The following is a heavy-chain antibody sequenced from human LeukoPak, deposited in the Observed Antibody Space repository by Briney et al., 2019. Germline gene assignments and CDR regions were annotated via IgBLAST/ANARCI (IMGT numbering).Heavy chain of an antibody. V-gene: IGHV3-30-3*01. J-gene: IGHJ4*02. D-gene: IGHD3-22*01. Sequence: GGSLRLSCAASGLTFSSCAMHWVRQAPGKGLEWVAVISYDGSNKYYADSVKGRFTISRDNSKNTLYLQMNSLRAEDTAVYYCARSDNYYDSSGYYGDYWGQGTLVTVSS. CDR1: GLTFSSCA. CDR3: ARSDNYYDSSGYYGDY. CDR2: ISYDGSNK.